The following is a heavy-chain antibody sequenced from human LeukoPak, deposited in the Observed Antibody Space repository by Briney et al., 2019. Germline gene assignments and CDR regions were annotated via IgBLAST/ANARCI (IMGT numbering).Heavy chain of an antibody. CDR2: IIPIFGTA. J-gene: IGHJ4*02. CDR1: GGTFSSYA. D-gene: IGHD3-22*01. Sequence: SVKVSCKASGGTFSSYAISWVRQAPGQGLEWMGGIIPIFGTANYAQKFQGRVTITTDESTSTAYVELSSLRSEDTAVYYCARVSFGIYYDSSGPFDYWGQGTLVTVSS. CDR3: ARVSFGIYYDSSGPFDY. V-gene: IGHV1-69*05.